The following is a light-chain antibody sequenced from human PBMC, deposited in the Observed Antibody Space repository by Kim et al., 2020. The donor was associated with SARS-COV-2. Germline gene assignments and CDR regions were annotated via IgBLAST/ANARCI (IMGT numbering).Light chain of an antibody. J-gene: IGKJ1*01. Sequence: EIVMTQSPGTLSVSPGDRATLSCRASQYVGSSKLAWYQQKPGQVPRLLIYGASTRATGIPARFSGSGSGTEFTLTISSLQSEDFAVYYGQQYSNWRTFGQGTKVDIK. CDR2: GAS. V-gene: IGKV3-15*01. CDR1: QYVGSSK. CDR3: QQYSNWRT.